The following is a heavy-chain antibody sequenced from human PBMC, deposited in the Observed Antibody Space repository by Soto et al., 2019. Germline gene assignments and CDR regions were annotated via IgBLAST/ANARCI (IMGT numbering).Heavy chain of an antibody. V-gene: IGHV3-11*01. Sequence: QAKLVESGGGLVKPGGSLRLSCAASGFSFSDTYMSWIRRVPGKGLEWVAYISNSGRTVNYADSVKGRFTLSRDNAKNSLFLQMSALRGDESAGDYCSTRLGRLNWGQGTLVTVSS. CDR3: STRLGRLN. CDR2: ISNSGRTV. CDR1: GFSFSDTY. D-gene: IGHD1-26*01. J-gene: IGHJ4*02.